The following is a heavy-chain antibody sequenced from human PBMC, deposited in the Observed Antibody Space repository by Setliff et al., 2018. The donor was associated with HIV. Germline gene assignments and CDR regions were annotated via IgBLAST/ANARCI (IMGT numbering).Heavy chain of an antibody. D-gene: IGHD3-22*01. CDR2: ISGSGGLT. J-gene: IGHJ3*02. CDR1: GFTFSNYA. CDR3: AKGHYSSGDSKQNGFDM. V-gene: IGHV3-23*01. Sequence: RGSLRLSCAASGFTFSNYAMNWVRQAPGKGLEWVSTISGSGGLTFYADSVKGRFTISRDNSKNTLYLQMNSLRAEDTVVYYCAKGHYSSGDSKQNGFDMWGQGTMVTVSS.